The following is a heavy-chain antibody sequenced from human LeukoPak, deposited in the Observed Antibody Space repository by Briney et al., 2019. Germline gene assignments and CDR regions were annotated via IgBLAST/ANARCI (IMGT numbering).Heavy chain of an antibody. V-gene: IGHV3-11*06. CDR1: ACTFSDSY. J-gene: IGHJ5*02. CDR2: IGSSGGHT. Sequence: GGSLRLSCAASACTFSDSYMSWIRQAPGKGLEWVSYIGSSGGHTNYADSVKGRFTISRDNAKNSLFLQLNSLRAEDTAVYYCARGGYQYNWFDPWGQGTLVTVSS. CDR3: ARGGYQYNWFDP. D-gene: IGHD2-2*01.